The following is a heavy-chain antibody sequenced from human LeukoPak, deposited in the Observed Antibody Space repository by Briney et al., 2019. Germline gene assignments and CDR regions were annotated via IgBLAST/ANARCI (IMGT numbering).Heavy chain of an antibody. CDR2: IIPIFGTA. J-gene: IGHJ3*02. D-gene: IGHD3-10*01. Sequence: GASVKVSCKASGGTLSSYAISWVRQAPGQGLEWMGGIIPIFGTANYAQKFQGRVTITADESTSTAYMELSSLRSEDTAVYYCARDPLWFGELLNAFDIWGQGTMVTVSS. CDR3: ARDPLWFGELLNAFDI. CDR1: GGTLSSYA. V-gene: IGHV1-69*13.